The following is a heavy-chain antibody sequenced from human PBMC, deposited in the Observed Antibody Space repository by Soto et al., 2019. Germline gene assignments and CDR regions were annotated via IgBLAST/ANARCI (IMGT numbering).Heavy chain of an antibody. CDR1: GFTFSSYS. V-gene: IGHV3-21*01. CDR3: ATTGEEDAYYYDSSGYRVY. D-gene: IGHD3-22*01. CDR2: ISSSSSYI. Sequence: GGSLRLSCAASGFTFSSYSMNWVRQAPGKGLEWVSSISSSSSYIYYADSVKGRFTISRDNAKNSLYLQMNGLRAEDTAVYYCATTGEEDAYYYDSSGYRVYWGQGTLVTVSS. J-gene: IGHJ4*02.